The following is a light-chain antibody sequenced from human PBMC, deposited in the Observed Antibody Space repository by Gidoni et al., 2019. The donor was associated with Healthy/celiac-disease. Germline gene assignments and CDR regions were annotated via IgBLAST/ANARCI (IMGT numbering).Light chain of an antibody. CDR1: QSVSSSD. J-gene: IGKJ5*01. CDR2: GAS. CDR3: QQYGSSPGIT. V-gene: IGKV3-20*01. Sequence: EIVLKQSPGTLSWSPGERATLSVRASQSVSSSDLAWYKQKPGQAPRLLIYGASSRATGIPNRFSGSGSGTYFTLTISRLEPEDFAVYYCQQYGSSPGITFGQGTRLEIK.